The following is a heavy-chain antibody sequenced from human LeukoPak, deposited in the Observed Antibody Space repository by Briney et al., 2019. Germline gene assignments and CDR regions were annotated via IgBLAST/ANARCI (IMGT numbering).Heavy chain of an antibody. CDR3: ATSSSWPLNFDY. J-gene: IGHJ4*02. CDR2: INHSGST. CDR1: GGSFSGYY. D-gene: IGHD6-13*01. V-gene: IGHV4-34*01. Sequence: PSETLSLTCAVYGGSFSGYYWSWIRQPPGKGLEWIGEINHSGSTNYNPSLKSRVTISVDTSKNQFSLKLSSVTAADTAVYYCATSSSWPLNFDYRGQGTLVTVSS.